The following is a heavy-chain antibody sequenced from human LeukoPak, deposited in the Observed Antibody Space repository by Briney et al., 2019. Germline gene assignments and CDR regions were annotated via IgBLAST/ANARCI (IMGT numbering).Heavy chain of an antibody. Sequence: SETLSLTCTVSGGSLSSYYWSWIRQPPGKGLEWLGYIYSSGSTHYNPSLKSRVTISVDTSKNQFSLKLSSVTAADTAVYYCARVLGSGYSDYWGQGTLVTVYS. CDR1: GGSLSSYY. V-gene: IGHV4-59*01. CDR2: IYSSGST. CDR3: ARVLGSGYSDY. J-gene: IGHJ4*02. D-gene: IGHD2-15*01.